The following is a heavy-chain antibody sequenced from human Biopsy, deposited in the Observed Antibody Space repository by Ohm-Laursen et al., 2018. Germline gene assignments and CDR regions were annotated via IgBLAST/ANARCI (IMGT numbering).Heavy chain of an antibody. CDR2: ISPSSGGT. D-gene: IGHD3-9*01. CDR1: GYTFTDYF. CDR3: ARQGTGILTGSPAPDDDPQGAFDI. Sequence: ASVKVSCKASGYTFTDYFLHWVRQAPGQGPEWMGWISPSSGGTNYAQKFQGRVTMIRDTSATTGYMELSSLRSEDTAVYYCARQGTGILTGSPAPDDDPQGAFDIWGQGTMVTVSS. J-gene: IGHJ3*02. V-gene: IGHV1-2*02.